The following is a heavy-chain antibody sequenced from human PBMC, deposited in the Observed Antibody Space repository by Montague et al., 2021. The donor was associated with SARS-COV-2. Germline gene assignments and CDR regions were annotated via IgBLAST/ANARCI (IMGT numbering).Heavy chain of an antibody. J-gene: IGHJ4*02. Sequence: SETLSLTCTVSGDSISYFYWGWIRQPAGKGLEWIGRVSASGSTNYNPSLNSRVTMSVDTSKKQFSLRLSLVTAADTAVYYCARDVVAAPGTFDYWGQGTLVTVSS. D-gene: IGHD6-13*01. CDR1: GDSISYFY. CDR2: VSASGST. CDR3: ARDVVAAPGTFDY. V-gene: IGHV4-4*07.